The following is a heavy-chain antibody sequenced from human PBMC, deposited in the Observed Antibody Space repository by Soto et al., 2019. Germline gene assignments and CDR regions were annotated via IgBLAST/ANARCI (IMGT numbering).Heavy chain of an antibody. D-gene: IGHD3-9*01. CDR1: GGSISSGDYY. V-gene: IGHV4-30-4*01. CDR2: IYYSGST. CDR3: ARVPGRYFDWLLPGYYFDY. Sequence: SETLSLTCTVSGGSISSGDYYWSWIRQPPGKGLEWIGYIYYSGSTYYNPSLKSRVTISVDTSKNQFSLKLSSVTAADTAVYYCARVPGRYFDWLLPGYYFDYWGQGTLVTVSS. J-gene: IGHJ4*02.